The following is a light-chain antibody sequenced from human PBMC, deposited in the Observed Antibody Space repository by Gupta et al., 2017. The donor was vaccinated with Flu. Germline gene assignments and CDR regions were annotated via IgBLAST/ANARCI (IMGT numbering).Light chain of an antibody. CDR3: QQSHSTPYT. CDR1: QSINNY. CDR2: GAS. V-gene: IGKV1-39*01. Sequence: IQMTQSPSSLSASVGDRVTIACRASQSINNYVTWYHQKPGKAPTLLIYGASTLHSGVPPRFSGSGYGTDFTLTISSLQPEDVATYYCQQSHSTPYTFGQGTKVDI. J-gene: IGKJ2*01.